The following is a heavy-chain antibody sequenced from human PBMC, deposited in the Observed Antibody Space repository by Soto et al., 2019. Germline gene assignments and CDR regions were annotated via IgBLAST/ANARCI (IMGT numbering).Heavy chain of an antibody. CDR2: ISGYNGDT. J-gene: IGHJ6*02. CDR1: GYTFTSYG. CDR3: AKNGQLPYYNYGMDV. D-gene: IGHD1-7*01. V-gene: IGHV1-18*01. Sequence: QGQLVQSGAEVKKPGASVKVSCKASGYTFTSYGISWVRHAPGQGLEWMGWISGYNGDTNYAQKLQGRVTMTIDTSTSTAYMELRTLTSDDTAVYYCAKNGQLPYYNYGMDVWGQGTTVTVSS.